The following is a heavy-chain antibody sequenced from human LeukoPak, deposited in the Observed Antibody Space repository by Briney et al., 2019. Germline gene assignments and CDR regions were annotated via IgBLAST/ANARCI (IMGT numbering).Heavy chain of an antibody. J-gene: IGHJ5*02. CDR3: ARGGSSVWFDP. V-gene: IGHV4-39*07. CDR2: IYHSGST. D-gene: IGHD6-6*01. CDR1: GGSISSSSYY. Sequence: PSETLSLTCTVSGGSISSSSYYWGWIRQPPGKGLEWIGSIYHSGSTYYNPSLKSRVTISVDRSKNQFSLKLSSVTAADTAVYYCARGGSSVWFDPWGQGTLVTVSS.